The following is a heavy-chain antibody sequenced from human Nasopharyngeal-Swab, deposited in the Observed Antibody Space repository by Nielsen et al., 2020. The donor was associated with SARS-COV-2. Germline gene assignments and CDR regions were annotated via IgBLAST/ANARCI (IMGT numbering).Heavy chain of an antibody. V-gene: IGHV3-53*01. CDR3: ARDAAPGGSGTSYNAHDAFDI. CDR1: GFTVSNNY. D-gene: IGHD3-10*01. Sequence: GGSLRLSCAASGFTVSNNYMSWVRQAPGKGLEWVSVIYSGGSTYYADSVKGRFTISRDNSQNTLYFQMNSLRAEDTAVYYCARDAAPGGSGTSYNAHDAFDIWGQGTMVTVSS. CDR2: IYSGGST. J-gene: IGHJ3*02.